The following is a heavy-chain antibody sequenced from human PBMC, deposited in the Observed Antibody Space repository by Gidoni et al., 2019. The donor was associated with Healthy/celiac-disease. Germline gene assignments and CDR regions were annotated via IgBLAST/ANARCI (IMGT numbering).Heavy chain of an antibody. V-gene: IGHV4-39*01. CDR2: IYYSGST. Sequence: QLQLQESGPGLVKPSETLSLTCTVSGGSICSSSYYWGWIRQPPGKGLEWIGSIYYSGSTYYNPSLKSRVTISVDTSKNQFSLKLSSVTAADTAVYYCASHRFPRYYYDSSGYYPFDYWGQGTLVTVSS. CDR1: GGSICSSSYY. D-gene: IGHD3-22*01. CDR3: ASHRFPRYYYDSSGYYPFDY. J-gene: IGHJ4*02.